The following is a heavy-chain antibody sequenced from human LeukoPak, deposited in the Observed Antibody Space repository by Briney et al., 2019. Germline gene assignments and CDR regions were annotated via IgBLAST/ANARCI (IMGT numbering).Heavy chain of an antibody. CDR1: GFTFNSYA. CDR3: AKAGSTRWPARE. V-gene: IGHV3-30-3*01. D-gene: IGHD1-14*01. CDR2: ISYDGSNK. J-gene: IGHJ4*02. Sequence: HPGRSLRLSCAASGFTFNSYAMHWVRQAPGKGLEWVAVISYDGSNKYYADSVKGRFTISRDNAKNSLYLQMNSLRAEDTALYYCAKAGSTRWPAREWGQGTLVTVSS.